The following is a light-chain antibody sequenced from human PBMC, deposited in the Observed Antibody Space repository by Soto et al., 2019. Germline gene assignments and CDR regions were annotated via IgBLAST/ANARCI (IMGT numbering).Light chain of an antibody. V-gene: IGLV2-23*01. CDR1: SSDVGSYNL. CDR3: CSYAGSRTYV. CDR2: EGS. Sequence: QSVLTQSASVSGSPGQSITISCTGTSSDVGSYNLVSWYQHHPGKAPKLMIYEGSKRPSGVSDRFSGSKSGNTASLTISGLQAEDEADYYCCSYAGSRTYVFGTGTKLTVL. J-gene: IGLJ1*01.